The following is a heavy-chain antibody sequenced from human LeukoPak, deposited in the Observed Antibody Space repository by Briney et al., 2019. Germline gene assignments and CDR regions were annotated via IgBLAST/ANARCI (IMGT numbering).Heavy chain of an antibody. CDR1: GFTFDDYA. CDR2: ISNSGTRT. Sequence: PGGSLRLSCAASGFTFDDYAMSWVRQAPGKGLEWVSAISNSGTRTYNADSVKGRFTISRDNSKDTLYLQMNSLRAEDTAVYFCAKSQEWPYDDSSGYYTFDYWGQGTLVTVSS. CDR3: AKSQEWPYDDSSGYYTFDY. J-gene: IGHJ4*02. D-gene: IGHD3-22*01. V-gene: IGHV3-23*01.